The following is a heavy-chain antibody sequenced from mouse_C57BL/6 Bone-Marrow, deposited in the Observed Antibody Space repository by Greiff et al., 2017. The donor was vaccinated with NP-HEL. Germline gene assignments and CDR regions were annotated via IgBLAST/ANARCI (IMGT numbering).Heavy chain of an antibody. J-gene: IGHJ1*03. V-gene: IGHV1-55*01. CDR3: LYYGSSEWYFDV. CDR2: IYPGSGST. CDR1: GYTFTSYW. D-gene: IGHD1-1*01. Sequence: VQLQQPGAELVKPGASVKMSCKASGYTFTSYWITWVKQRPGQGLEWIGDIYPGSGSTNYNEKFKSKATLTVDTSSSTAYMQLSSLTSEDSAVYYCLYYGSSEWYFDVWGTGTTVTVSS.